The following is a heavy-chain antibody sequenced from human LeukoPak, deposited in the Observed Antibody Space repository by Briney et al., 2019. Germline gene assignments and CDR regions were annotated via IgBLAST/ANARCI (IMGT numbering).Heavy chain of an antibody. CDR2: IYWNDDK. V-gene: IGHV2-5*01. J-gene: IGHJ5*02. CDR1: GFSLSTSGVG. Sequence: ESGPTLVKPTQTLTLTCTFSGFSLSTSGVGVGWIRQPPGKALEWLALIYWNDDKRYSPSLKSRLTITKDTSKNQVVLTMTNMDPVDTATYYCAHYYDFWSGYSNWFDPWGQGTLVTVSS. D-gene: IGHD3-3*01. CDR3: AHYYDFWSGYSNWFDP.